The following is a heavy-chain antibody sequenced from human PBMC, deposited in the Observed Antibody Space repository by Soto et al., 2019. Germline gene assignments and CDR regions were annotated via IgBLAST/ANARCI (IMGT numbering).Heavy chain of an antibody. CDR1: GFTFNSYA. CDR3: AKDRNYYDSSGYDY. J-gene: IGHJ4*02. D-gene: IGHD3-22*01. CDR2: IIGSGGST. V-gene: IGHV3-23*01. Sequence: GGSLRLSCAASGFTFNSYAMSWVRQAPGKGLEWVSTIIGSGGSTYYAHSVKGRFSVSRDNSKNTLYLQMNSLRAEDTAVYYCAKDRNYYDSSGYDYWGQGTLVTVSS.